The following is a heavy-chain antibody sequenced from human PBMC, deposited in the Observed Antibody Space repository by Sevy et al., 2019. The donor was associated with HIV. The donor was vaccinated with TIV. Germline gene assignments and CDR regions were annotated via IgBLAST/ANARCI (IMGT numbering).Heavy chain of an antibody. V-gene: IGHV3-30*02. CDR1: GFSFSSYG. D-gene: IGHD2-21*01. CDR2: IQYDGSNK. J-gene: IGHJ4*02. CDR3: GKEGGGEGGDH. Sequence: GGSLRLSCAASGFSFSSYGLHWVRQAPGKGMEWMSYIQYDGSNKEYADSVKGRFTISRDNSKNTLYRQVNSVGVADTAVFYCGKEGGGEGGDHWGQGTLVTVSS.